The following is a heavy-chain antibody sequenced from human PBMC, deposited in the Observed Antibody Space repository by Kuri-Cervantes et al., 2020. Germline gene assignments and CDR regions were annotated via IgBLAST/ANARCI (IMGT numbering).Heavy chain of an antibody. V-gene: IGHV6-1*01. Sequence: LRLSCAISGDSVSSNSAAWNWIRQCPSIGLEWLGRTYYRSKWYNDYAVSVRSRITVNPDTSKNQFSLQLNSVTPEDTAVYYCARGGSNWFDPWGQGTLVTVSS. CDR1: GDSVSSNSAA. CDR2: TYYRSKWYN. D-gene: IGHD3-10*01. CDR3: ARGGSNWFDP. J-gene: IGHJ5*02.